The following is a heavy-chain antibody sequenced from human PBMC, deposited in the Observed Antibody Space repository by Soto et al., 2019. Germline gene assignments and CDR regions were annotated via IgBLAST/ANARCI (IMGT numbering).Heavy chain of an antibody. D-gene: IGHD2-21*02. CDR2: VHYSGNA. CDR1: GGSINTRNLF. J-gene: IGHJ4*02. V-gene: IGHV4-39*01. Sequence: QLQLQESGPGLVGPSETLSLSCTVSGGSINTRNLFWAWIRQAPGKGLEWIATVHYSGNAYYNPSLTTRATISRDTSKNRVSLELTSVTAADTAVYYCARMNVTLEFWGQGTLVTVSS. CDR3: ARMNVTLEF.